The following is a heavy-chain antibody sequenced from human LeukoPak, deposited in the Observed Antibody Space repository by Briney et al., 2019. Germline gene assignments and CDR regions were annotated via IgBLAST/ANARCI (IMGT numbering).Heavy chain of an antibody. J-gene: IGHJ4*02. CDR2: ISWNSGSI. D-gene: IGHD1-26*01. Sequence: GGSLRLSCAASGFTFSSYAMSWVRQAPGKGLEWVSGISWNSGSIGYADSVKGRFTISRDNAKNSLYLQMNSLRAEDMALYYCAKGQWELPDSEFDYWGQGTLVTVSS. V-gene: IGHV3-9*03. CDR1: GFTFSSYA. CDR3: AKGQWELPDSEFDY.